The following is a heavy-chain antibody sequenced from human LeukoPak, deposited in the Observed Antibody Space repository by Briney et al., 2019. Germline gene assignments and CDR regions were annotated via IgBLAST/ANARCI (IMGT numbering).Heavy chain of an antibody. D-gene: IGHD5-12*01. Sequence: PSETLSLTCAVYGGSFSGYYWSWIRQPPGKGLEWIGEINHSGSTNYNPSLKSRVTISVDTSKNRFSLKLSSVTAADTAVYYCARFSWLRQSYYFDYWGQGTLVTVSS. CDR1: GGSFSGYY. CDR3: ARFSWLRQSYYFDY. V-gene: IGHV4-34*01. J-gene: IGHJ4*02. CDR2: INHSGST.